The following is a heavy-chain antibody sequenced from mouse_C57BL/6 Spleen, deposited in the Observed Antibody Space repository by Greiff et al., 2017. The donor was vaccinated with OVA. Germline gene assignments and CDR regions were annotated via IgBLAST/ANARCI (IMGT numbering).Heavy chain of an antibody. CDR1: GFNIKDYY. CDR3: TGTYYSNYGYFDV. J-gene: IGHJ1*03. Sequence: VQLQQSGAELVRPGASVKLSCTASGFNIKDYYMHWVKQRPEQGLEWIGRIDPEDGDTEYAPKFQGKATMTADTSSNTAYLQLSSLTSEDTAVYYCTGTYYSNYGYFDVWGTGTTVTVSS. CDR2: IDPEDGDT. V-gene: IGHV14-1*01. D-gene: IGHD2-5*01.